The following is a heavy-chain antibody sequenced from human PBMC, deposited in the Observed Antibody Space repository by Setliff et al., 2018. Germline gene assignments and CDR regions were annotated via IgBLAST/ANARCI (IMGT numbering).Heavy chain of an antibody. V-gene: IGHV4-39*07. CDR2: IYYSGST. Sequence: SETLSLTCTVSGGSISSRSYYWGWNRQPPGKGLEWIGRIYYSGSTYYKPSLKSRVTISVDTSKNQFSLKLSSVTAADTAVYYCARVSSYGSGSYYYYYYGMDVWGQGTTVTVSS. J-gene: IGHJ6*02. CDR1: GGSISSRSYY. D-gene: IGHD3-10*01. CDR3: ARVSSYGSGSYYYYYYGMDV.